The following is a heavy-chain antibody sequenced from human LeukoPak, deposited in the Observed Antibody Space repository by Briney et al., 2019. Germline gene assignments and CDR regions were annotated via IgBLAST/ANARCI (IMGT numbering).Heavy chain of an antibody. CDR3: AKRGVVVRVFLIGFHKEAYYFDS. CDR1: GFTVSSNY. CDR2: FSGGAGDT. D-gene: IGHD3-16*02. V-gene: IGHV3-53*01. J-gene: IGHJ4*02. Sequence: GGSLRLSWAASGFTVSSNYMSWARQPPGRGLEWVAVFSGGAGDTTYSDSVKGRFTISRDNSKNTLFLQMDRLRAEDTAVYFCAKRGVVVRVFLIGFHKEAYYFDSWGQGAQVTVSS.